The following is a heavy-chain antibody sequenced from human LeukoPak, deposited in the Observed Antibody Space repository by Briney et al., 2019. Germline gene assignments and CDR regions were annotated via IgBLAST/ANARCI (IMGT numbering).Heavy chain of an antibody. D-gene: IGHD1-26*01. Sequence: SETLSLTCSVSGYSISSAYNWGWIRQPPGRGLEWVGSMSNSGSTYYNASLKSRVTISADTSKSQFSLKLTSVTAADTAIYYCSRMGAASDFWGQGTLVTASS. CDR3: SRMGAASDF. CDR1: GYSISSAYN. V-gene: IGHV4-38-2*02. CDR2: MSNSGST. J-gene: IGHJ4*02.